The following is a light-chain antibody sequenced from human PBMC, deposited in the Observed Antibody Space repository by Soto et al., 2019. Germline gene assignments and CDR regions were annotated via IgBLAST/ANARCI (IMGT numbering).Light chain of an antibody. Sequence: EIVLTQSPGTLSLSPGERATLSCRASESVSDNYLAWYQQRSGQAPRLVIYGESRRDSDVQDRFSGSGSGADFTLTISRMEPEDFAVYYCQQYGSSPLTFGGGTKVDIK. CDR2: GES. CDR3: QQYGSSPLT. CDR1: ESVSDNY. V-gene: IGKV3-20*01. J-gene: IGKJ4*01.